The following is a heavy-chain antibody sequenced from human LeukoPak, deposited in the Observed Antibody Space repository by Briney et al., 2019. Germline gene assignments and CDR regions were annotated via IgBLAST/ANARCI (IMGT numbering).Heavy chain of an antibody. CDR2: IHQHGSKE. J-gene: IGHJ4*02. V-gene: IGHV3-7*01. D-gene: IGHD2-2*01. CDR3: VREGLECTGSSCQRAAFDY. CDR1: GFNFRAYW. Sequence: GGSLRLSCTTSGFNFRAYWMGWVRQAPGKGLEWVSNIHQHGSKENYLDSVKGRFTISRDNAKNTLYLQMNSLRDEDTAVYYCVREGLECTGSSCQRAAFDYWGQGTLVTVSS.